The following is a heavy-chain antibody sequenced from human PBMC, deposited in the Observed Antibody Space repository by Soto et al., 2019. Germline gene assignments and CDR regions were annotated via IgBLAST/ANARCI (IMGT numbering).Heavy chain of an antibody. J-gene: IGHJ4*02. CDR3: AGGGHTNYHVY. Sequence: PSETLSLTCAVSGGSISSSNWWSWVRQPPGRGLEWIGEIYDSGTTNYNPSLKSRVTISVDTPKNQFSLKLSSVTAADTAVYYCAGGGHTNYHVYWGQGALVNVSS. CDR1: GGSISSSNW. V-gene: IGHV4-4*02. D-gene: IGHD3-16*01. CDR2: IYDSGTT.